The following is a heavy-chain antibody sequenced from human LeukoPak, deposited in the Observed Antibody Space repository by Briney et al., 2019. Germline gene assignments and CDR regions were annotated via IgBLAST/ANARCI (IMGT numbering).Heavy chain of an antibody. CDR2: INPNSGGT. Sequence: GASVKVSCKASGYTFTGYYMHWVRQAPGQGLEWMGRINPNSGGTNYAQKFQGRVTMTRDTSICTAYMELSRLRSDDTAVYYCARVPSIAAAPYYMDVWGKGTTVTVSS. J-gene: IGHJ6*03. CDR1: GYTFTGYY. D-gene: IGHD6-13*01. V-gene: IGHV1-2*06. CDR3: ARVPSIAAAPYYMDV.